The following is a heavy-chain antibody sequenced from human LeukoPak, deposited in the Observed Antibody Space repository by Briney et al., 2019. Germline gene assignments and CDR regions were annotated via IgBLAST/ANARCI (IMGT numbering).Heavy chain of an antibody. CDR1: GLIFDDYA. J-gene: IGHJ5*02. Sequence: PGSSLRLFCAASGLIFDDYAMHWVRQAPGKGLEWVSGISWNSGSIGYADSVKGRFTISRDNAKNSLYLQMNSLRAEDTALYYCAKARGSGSWSLNTDNWFDPSCQGTMVTVSS. V-gene: IGHV3-9*01. CDR2: ISWNSGSI. D-gene: IGHD6-13*01. CDR3: AKARGSGSWSLNTDNWFDP.